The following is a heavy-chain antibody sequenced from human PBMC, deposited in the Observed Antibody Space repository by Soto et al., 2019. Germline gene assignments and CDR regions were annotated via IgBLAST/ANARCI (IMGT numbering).Heavy chain of an antibody. Sequence: EVQLVESGGGLVKPGGSLRLSCAASGFTFSSYSVNWVRQAPGKGLEWVSSISSSSSYIYYADSVKGRFTISRDNAKNSLYPQVNSLRAEDTAVYYCAREGIAAALDYWGQGTLVTVSS. J-gene: IGHJ4*02. D-gene: IGHD6-13*01. CDR3: AREGIAAALDY. CDR1: GFTFSSYS. CDR2: ISSSSSYI. V-gene: IGHV3-21*01.